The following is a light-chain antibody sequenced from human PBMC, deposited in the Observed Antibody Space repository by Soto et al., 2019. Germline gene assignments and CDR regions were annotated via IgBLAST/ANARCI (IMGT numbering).Light chain of an antibody. CDR2: AAS. CDR1: QSISSY. V-gene: IGKV1-39*01. J-gene: IGKJ3*01. CDR3: QQSYRTPLT. Sequence: DIQMTQSPSSLSASVGDRVTITCRASQSISSYLNWYQQKPGKAPKLLIYAASSLQSGVPSRFSGSRSGTDFTPTLSSLQPEDFATYYCQQSYRTPLTFGPGTKVDIK.